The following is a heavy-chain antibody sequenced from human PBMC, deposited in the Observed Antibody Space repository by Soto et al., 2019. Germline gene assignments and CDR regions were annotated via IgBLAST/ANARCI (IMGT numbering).Heavy chain of an antibody. J-gene: IGHJ4*02. D-gene: IGHD6-19*01. CDR1: GFTFSDYA. CDR3: AKGGRQWLVTSDFNY. CDR2: VSHDGRNT. Sequence: VQLVESGGGVVQPGRSLRLSCAASGFTFSDYAMHWVRQAPGKRLEWVTVVSHDGRNTHYADSVKGRFTMSRDSSKNTVSREMNSLRAEYTAVYYCAKGGRQWLVTSDFNYWGQGAMVTVSS. V-gene: IGHV3-30*18.